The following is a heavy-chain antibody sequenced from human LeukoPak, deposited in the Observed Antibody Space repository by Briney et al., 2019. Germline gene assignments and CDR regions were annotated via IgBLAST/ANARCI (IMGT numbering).Heavy chain of an antibody. Sequence: SETLSLTCTVSGGSISSGDYYWSWIRQPPGKGLEWIGYIYYSGSTYYNPSLKSRVNISVDTSKNQFSLKLSSVTAADTAVYYCARGPNYVWGSYRYFDYWGQGTLVTVSS. CDR3: ARGPNYVWGSYRYFDY. CDR1: GGSISSGDYY. V-gene: IGHV4-30-4*01. J-gene: IGHJ4*02. D-gene: IGHD3-16*02. CDR2: IYYSGST.